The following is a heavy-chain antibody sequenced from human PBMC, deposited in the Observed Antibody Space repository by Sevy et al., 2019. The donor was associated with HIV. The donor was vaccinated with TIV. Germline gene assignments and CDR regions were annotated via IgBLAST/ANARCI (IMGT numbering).Heavy chain of an antibody. CDR1: GGSISGHH. J-gene: IGHJ4*02. D-gene: IGHD3-9*01. V-gene: IGHV4-59*11. CDR3: ASSGALGFFDLGFDY. Sequence: SETLSLICSVSGGSISGHHWSWIRRPPGKGLQWVGCVFSSGNTKYNPSLKSRVTISADTSKSHFSLKLTSATTADTAVYFCASSGALGFFDLGFDYWGQGTLVTVSS. CDR2: VFSSGNT.